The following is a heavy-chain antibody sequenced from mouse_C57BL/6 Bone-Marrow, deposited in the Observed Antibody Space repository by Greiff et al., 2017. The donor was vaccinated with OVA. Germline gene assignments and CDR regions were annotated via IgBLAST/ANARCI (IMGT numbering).Heavy chain of an antibody. V-gene: IGHV1-15*01. CDR2: IDPETGGT. J-gene: IGHJ2*01. CDR1: GYTFTDYE. Sequence: VQLVESGAELVRPGASVTLSCKASGYTFTDYEMHWVKQTPVHGLEWIGAIDPETGGTAYNQKFKGKAILTADKSSSTAYMELRSLTSEDSAVYYCTRHPTWDYWGQGTTLTVSS. CDR3: TRHPTWDY. D-gene: IGHD1-1*01.